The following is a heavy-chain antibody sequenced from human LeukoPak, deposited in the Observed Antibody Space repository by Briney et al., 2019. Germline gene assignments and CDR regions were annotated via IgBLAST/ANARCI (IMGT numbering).Heavy chain of an antibody. CDR3: ARGAARFGELSYGMDV. Sequence: ASVKVSCKASGYTFTGYYMHWVRQAPGQGLEWMGWINPNSGGTNYAQKFQGWVTMTRDTSSSTAYMELSRLRSDDTAVYYCARGAARFGELSYGMDVWGQGTTVTVSS. J-gene: IGHJ6*02. CDR2: INPNSGGT. D-gene: IGHD3-10*01. CDR1: GYTFTGYY. V-gene: IGHV1-2*04.